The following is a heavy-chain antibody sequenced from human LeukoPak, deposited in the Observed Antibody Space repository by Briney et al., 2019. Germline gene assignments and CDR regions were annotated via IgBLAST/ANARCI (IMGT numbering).Heavy chain of an antibody. Sequence: ASVKVSCKASENTFTGYYMHWVRQAPGQGLEWMGWINPNSGGTNYAQKFQGRVTMTRDTSISTAYMELSRLRSDDTAVYYCARARGSVIVVPAATDYWGQGTLVTVSS. CDR2: INPNSGGT. J-gene: IGHJ4*02. CDR3: ARARGSVIVVPAATDY. V-gene: IGHV1-2*02. D-gene: IGHD2-2*01. CDR1: ENTFTGYY.